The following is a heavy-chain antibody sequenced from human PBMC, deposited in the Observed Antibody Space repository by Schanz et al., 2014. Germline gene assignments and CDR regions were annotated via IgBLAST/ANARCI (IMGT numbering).Heavy chain of an antibody. Sequence: EVQLVESGGGLVQPGGSLRLSCAASGFTFSSYAMSWVRQAPGKGLEWVSGISWNSGNIAYADSVKGRFTISRDNAKNSLYLQMNSLRPEDTALYYCAKVQTHTLYGGNSCFDYWGQGTLVTVSS. CDR3: AKVQTHTLYGGNSCFDY. CDR1: GFTFSSYA. J-gene: IGHJ4*02. V-gene: IGHV3-9*01. CDR2: ISWNSGNI. D-gene: IGHD2-21*02.